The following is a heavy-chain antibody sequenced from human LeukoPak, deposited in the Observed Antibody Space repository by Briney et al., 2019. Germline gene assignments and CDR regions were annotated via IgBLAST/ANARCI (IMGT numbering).Heavy chain of an antibody. CDR2: IYYSGST. CDR3: AAENYYYYYMDV. D-gene: IGHD1-14*01. V-gene: IGHV4-59*01. CDR1: GGSFSSYY. Sequence: SETLSLTCAVYGGSFSSYYWSWIRQPPGKGLEWIGYIYYSGSTNYNPSLKSRVTISVDTSKNQFSLKLSSVTAADTAVYYCAAENYYYYYMDVWGKGTTVTVSS. J-gene: IGHJ6*03.